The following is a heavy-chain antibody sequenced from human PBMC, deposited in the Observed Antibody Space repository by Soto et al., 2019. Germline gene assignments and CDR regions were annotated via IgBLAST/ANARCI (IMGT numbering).Heavy chain of an antibody. D-gene: IGHD5-12*01. J-gene: IGHJ4*02. V-gene: IGHV1-69*11. CDR1: GSTMSSYG. Sequence: QVQLVQSGAEVKKPGSSVKVSCKASGSTMSSYGISWVRQAPGQGLEWMGGIIPILGSANYAQKFQGRVTSTADESSSTAYMELSSLKSEDTAVYYCARLRDGYNYFGYWGQGTLVTVSS. CDR2: IIPILGSA. CDR3: ARLRDGYNYFGY.